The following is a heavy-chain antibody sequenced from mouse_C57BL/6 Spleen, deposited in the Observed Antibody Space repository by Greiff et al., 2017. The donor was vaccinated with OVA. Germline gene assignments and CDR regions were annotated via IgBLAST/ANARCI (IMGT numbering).Heavy chain of an antibody. Sequence: VKLMESGPELVKPGASVKLSCKASGYTFTSYDINWVKQRPGQGLEWIGWIYPRDGSTKDNEKFKGKATLTVDTSSSTAYMELHSLTSEDSAVYFCARRAIYLFFDYWGQGTTLTVSS. CDR2: IYPRDGST. D-gene: IGHD1-1*01. J-gene: IGHJ2*01. CDR3: ARRAIYLFFDY. CDR1: GYTFTSYD. V-gene: IGHV1-85*01.